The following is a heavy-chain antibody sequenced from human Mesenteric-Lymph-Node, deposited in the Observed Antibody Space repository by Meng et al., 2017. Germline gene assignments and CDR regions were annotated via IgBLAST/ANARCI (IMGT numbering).Heavy chain of an antibody. CDR1: GFTFSSYE. CDR2: ISGSGAST. CDR3: AKRETYYDFVAGDYYFDY. Sequence: GESLKISCAASGFTFSSYEMNWVRQAPGKGLEWVSGISGSGASTYYADSVKGRFTISRDNSKNTLYLQINSLRAEDTAVYYCAKRETYYDFVAGDYYFDYWGQGTLVTVSS. J-gene: IGHJ4*02. V-gene: IGHV3-23*01. D-gene: IGHD3-3*01.